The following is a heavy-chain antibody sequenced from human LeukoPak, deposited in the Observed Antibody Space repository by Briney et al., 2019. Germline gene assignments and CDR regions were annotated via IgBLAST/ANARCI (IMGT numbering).Heavy chain of an antibody. J-gene: IGHJ4*02. CDR3: ARRWLDY. D-gene: IGHD2-15*01. Sequence: PGRSLRLSCAASGFTFSSYAMHWVRQAPGKGLEWVAVISYDGSNKYYADSVKGRFTISRDNSKNTLYLRMNSLRAEDTAVYYCARRWLDYWGQGTLVTVSS. CDR2: ISYDGSNK. V-gene: IGHV3-30-3*01. CDR1: GFTFSSYA.